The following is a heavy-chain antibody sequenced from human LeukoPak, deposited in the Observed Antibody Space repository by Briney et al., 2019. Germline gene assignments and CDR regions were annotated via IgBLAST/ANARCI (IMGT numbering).Heavy chain of an antibody. Sequence: GESLQIYCKASGYSFSTYWIGWVRQMPGKGLEWMGIIYLGDSDTRYSPSFQGQVTISADKSISTAYLQWSSLKASDTAIYYCARHIRGYSYDYWGQGTLVTVSS. D-gene: IGHD5-18*01. J-gene: IGHJ4*02. CDR2: IYLGDSDT. CDR3: ARHIRGYSYDY. V-gene: IGHV5-51*01. CDR1: GYSFSTYW.